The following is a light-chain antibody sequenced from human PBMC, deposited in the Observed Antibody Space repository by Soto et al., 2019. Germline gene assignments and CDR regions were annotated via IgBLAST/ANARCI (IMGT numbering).Light chain of an antibody. CDR2: GAS. CDR1: QSVTSSY. V-gene: IGKV3-20*01. CDR3: QQYGSSPRT. J-gene: IGKJ1*01. Sequence: EIVLTHSPGTLSLSPVERATLSFSSSQSVTSSYLAWYQLKPGQAPRLLIYGASSRATGIPDRFSGSGSGTDFTLTISRLDPEDFAVYFCQQYGSSPRTFGQGTKVDIK.